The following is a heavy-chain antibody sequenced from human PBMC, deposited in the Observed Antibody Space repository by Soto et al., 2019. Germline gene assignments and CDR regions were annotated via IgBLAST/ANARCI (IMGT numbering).Heavy chain of an antibody. CDR2: IYWDDDK. Sequence: QITLKESGPTLVKPTQTLTLTCTFSGFSLSTSGVGVGWIRQPPGKALEWLALIYWDDDKRYSPSLKSRLTTXKXTXXNQVVLTMTNMDPVDTATYYCAHTYPLYDSSGLDYWGQGTLVTVSS. CDR1: GFSLSTSGVG. CDR3: AHTYPLYDSSGLDY. D-gene: IGHD3-22*01. V-gene: IGHV2-5*02. J-gene: IGHJ4*02.